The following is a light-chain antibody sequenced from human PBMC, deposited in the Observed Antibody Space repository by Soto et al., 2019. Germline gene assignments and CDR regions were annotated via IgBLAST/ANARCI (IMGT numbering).Light chain of an antibody. CDR1: SSDVGSYNY. Sequence: QSVLTQPPSASGSPGQSVTISCTGTSSDVGSYNYVSWYQQHPGKAPKLMIYDVSKRPSGVPDRFSGSKSGNTASLTVSGLQADDEADYYCVSYAGGTYVFGTGTKVTVL. CDR2: DVS. J-gene: IGLJ1*01. V-gene: IGLV2-8*01. CDR3: VSYAGGTYV.